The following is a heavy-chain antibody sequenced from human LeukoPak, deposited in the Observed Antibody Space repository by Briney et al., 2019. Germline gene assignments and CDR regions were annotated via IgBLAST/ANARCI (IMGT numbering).Heavy chain of an antibody. J-gene: IGHJ6*03. V-gene: IGHV1-8*01. CDR1: GYTFTNYD. D-gene: IGHD1-26*01. Sequence: ASVKVSCKASGYTFTNYDVNWVRQATGQGLEWMGWMNPTSGKAGFAQKFQGRVTMTRDTSTSTVYMELSSLRSEDTAVYYCAGPGSSGSYYNYYHYMDVWGKGTTVTVSS. CDR2: MNPTSGKA. CDR3: AGPGSSGSYYNYYHYMDV.